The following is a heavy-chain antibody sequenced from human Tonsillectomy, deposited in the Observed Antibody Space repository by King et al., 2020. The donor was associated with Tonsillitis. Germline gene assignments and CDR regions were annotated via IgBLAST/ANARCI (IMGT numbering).Heavy chain of an antibody. D-gene: IGHD3-22*01. V-gene: IGHV3-7*01. J-gene: IGHJ3*02. CDR1: GFTFSSYW. CDR2: IKQDGSEK. Sequence: VQLVESGGGLVQPGGSLRLSCAASGFTFSSYWMTWVRQAPGKGLEWVANIKQDGSEKNYVDSVKGRFTISRDNAENSLYLQMNSLRAEDTAVYYWARVRGWAVILVDSDVLNIWGQGTMLTVPS. CDR3: ARVRGWAVILVDSDVLNI.